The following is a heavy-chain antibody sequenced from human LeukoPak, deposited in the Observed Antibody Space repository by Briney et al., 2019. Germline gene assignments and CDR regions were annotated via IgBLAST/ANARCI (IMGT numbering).Heavy chain of an antibody. D-gene: IGHD3-22*01. CDR2: ISAYNGNT. Sequence: ASVKVSCKASSYTFTRYGISWVRQAPGQGLEWMGWISAYNGNTNYAQKLQGRVTMTTDTSTSTAYMELRSLRSDDTAVYYRAIGFNYYDSSGYYLSHFDYWGQGTLATVSS. V-gene: IGHV1-18*01. CDR3: AIGFNYYDSSGYYLSHFDY. CDR1: SYTFTRYG. J-gene: IGHJ4*02.